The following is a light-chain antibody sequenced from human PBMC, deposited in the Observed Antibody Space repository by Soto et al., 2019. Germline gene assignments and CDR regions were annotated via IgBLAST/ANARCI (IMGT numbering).Light chain of an antibody. CDR3: AGWDDSLHGLL. J-gene: IGLJ1*01. Sequence: QSVLTQPPSASGTPGQRVTISCSGGSSNIGTNYVYWYQQLPGTAPKLLIYRNDLRPSGVPDGFSASKSGTSASLAISGLRSEDEADYFCAGWDDSLHGLLFGAGTKLTVL. CDR1: SSNIGTNY. CDR2: RND. V-gene: IGLV1-47*01.